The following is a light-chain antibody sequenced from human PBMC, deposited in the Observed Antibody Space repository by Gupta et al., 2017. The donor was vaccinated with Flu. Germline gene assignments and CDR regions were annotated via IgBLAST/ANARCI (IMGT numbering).Light chain of an antibody. CDR3: SSYADINIYV. J-gene: IGLJ1*01. Sequence: QSALTQPPSASGSPGQSVTISCTGTSSDVGAYRFVSWYQQHPGKAPKLMIYEVNKRPSGVPDRFSGSKSGNTASLTVSGLQAEDEGDYYCSSYADINIYVFGTGTKVTVL. CDR2: EVN. V-gene: IGLV2-8*01. CDR1: SSDVGAYRF.